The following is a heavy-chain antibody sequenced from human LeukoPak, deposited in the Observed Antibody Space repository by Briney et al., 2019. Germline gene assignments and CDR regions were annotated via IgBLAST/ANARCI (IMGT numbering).Heavy chain of an antibody. CDR2: IDPGASYT. CDR1: GYSFTRYW. CDR3: ARHYSSGSDFDY. D-gene: IGHD6-19*01. Sequence: GESLKISCKGSGYSFTRYWISWVRQMPGTGLEWMGGIDPGASYTNYSPSFQGHVTISADKSISTAYLQLSSLKTSDTAMYYCARHYSSGSDFDYWGQGTLVTVSS. J-gene: IGHJ4*02. V-gene: IGHV5-10-1*01.